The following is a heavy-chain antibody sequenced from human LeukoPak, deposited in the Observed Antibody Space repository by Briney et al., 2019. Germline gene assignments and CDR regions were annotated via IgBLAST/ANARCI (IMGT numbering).Heavy chain of an antibody. CDR3: SKLAVASADS. Sequence: GGSLRLSCAAAGFTFTSYAMSWVRQAPGGGLEWVSNISPSGGTKYYADSVKGRFTISRDNAKNSLYLQMNSLRAEDTGVYYCSKLAVASADSWGQGTLVTVSS. V-gene: IGHV3-48*03. J-gene: IGHJ4*02. CDR1: GFTFTSYA. D-gene: IGHD6-19*01. CDR2: ISPSGGTK.